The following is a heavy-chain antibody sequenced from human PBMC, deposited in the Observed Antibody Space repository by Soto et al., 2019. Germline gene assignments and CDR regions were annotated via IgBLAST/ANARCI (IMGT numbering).Heavy chain of an antibody. CDR1: GFTFSNAW. D-gene: IGHD1-26*01. V-gene: IGHV3-15*07. CDR2: IKSKTDGGTT. CDR3: TTPVPSSGSYVLRTPDYYYYGMDV. J-gene: IGHJ6*02. Sequence: PGGSLRLSCAASGFTFSNAWMNWVRQAPGKGLEWVGRIKSKTDGGTTDYAAPVKGRFTISRDDSKNTLYLQMNSLKTEDTAVYYCTTPVPSSGSYVLRTPDYYYYGMDVWGQGTTVTVSS.